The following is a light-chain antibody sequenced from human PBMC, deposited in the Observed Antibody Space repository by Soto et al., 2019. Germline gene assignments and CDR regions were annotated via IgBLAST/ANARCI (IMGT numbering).Light chain of an antibody. CDR1: SSDVGGYKF. V-gene: IGLV2-14*01. CDR3: SSYTTSSTRV. Sequence: QSALTQPASVSGSPGQSITLSCTGTSSDVGGYKFVSWYQQHPGKAPKLMIYEVSNRPSGVSNRFSGSKSGNTASLTISGLQAEDEADYYCSSYTTSSTRVFGGGTKLTV. J-gene: IGLJ3*02. CDR2: EVS.